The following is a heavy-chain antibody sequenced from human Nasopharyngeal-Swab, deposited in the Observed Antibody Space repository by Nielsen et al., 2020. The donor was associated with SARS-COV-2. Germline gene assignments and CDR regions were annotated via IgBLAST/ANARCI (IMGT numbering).Heavy chain of an antibody. CDR1: GGTLSSYV. D-gene: IGHD4/OR15-4a*01. J-gene: IGHJ4*02. CDR3: ARAFYDYGDPNHYFEF. V-gene: IGHV1-18*01. Sequence: ASVKVSCKASGGTLSSYVISWVRQAPGQGLEWMGWISADNGKTDYAQKVRGRVTMTTDRTTSTAYMELRSLRSDDTAVYYCARAFYDYGDPNHYFEFWGQGTLVTVSS. CDR2: ISADNGKT.